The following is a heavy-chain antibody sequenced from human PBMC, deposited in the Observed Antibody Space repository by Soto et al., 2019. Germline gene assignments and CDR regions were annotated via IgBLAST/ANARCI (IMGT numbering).Heavy chain of an antibody. V-gene: IGHV4-59*01. CDR3: AREPSI. Sequence: SETLYLTCTVSGGSMSRYYWNWIRQSPGKGLEWIGYIHYSGNIYYSGNTNYNPSLKSRVTISINRSKNQFSLKLTSVTVADTAVYYCAREPSIWGQGTLVTVS. J-gene: IGHJ4*02. CDR1: GGSMSRYY. CDR2: IHYSGNIYYSGNT.